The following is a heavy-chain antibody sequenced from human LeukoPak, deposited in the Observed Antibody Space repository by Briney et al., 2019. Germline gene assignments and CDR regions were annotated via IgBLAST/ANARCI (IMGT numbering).Heavy chain of an antibody. Sequence: SETLSLTCSVPIDSITSYYWSWIRQPPGKGLEWIGFIYHSGNTNYNPSLATRVTMSVDTFKTQITLRLSSVTAADTAVYYCAREEGIAAAGALEYWGQGILVTVSS. V-gene: IGHV4-59*01. D-gene: IGHD6-13*01. CDR3: AREEGIAAAGALEY. J-gene: IGHJ4*02. CDR2: IYHSGNT. CDR1: IDSITSYY.